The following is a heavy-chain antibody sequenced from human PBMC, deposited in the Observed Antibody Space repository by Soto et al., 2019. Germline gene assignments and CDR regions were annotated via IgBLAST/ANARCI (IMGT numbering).Heavy chain of an antibody. CDR2: MYNSGST. CDR3: ARQVVDGTVAGTGSFDS. D-gene: IGHD6-19*01. Sequence: SETLSLTCTVSGGSISSGGYYWSWIRQPPGKGLEWIGYMYNSGSTVYNPSLKSRATISVDTSENQFSLKLSSVTAADTAVYYCARQVVDGTVAGTGSFDSWGQGTLVTVSS. CDR1: GGSISSGGYY. J-gene: IGHJ4*02. V-gene: IGHV4-61*08.